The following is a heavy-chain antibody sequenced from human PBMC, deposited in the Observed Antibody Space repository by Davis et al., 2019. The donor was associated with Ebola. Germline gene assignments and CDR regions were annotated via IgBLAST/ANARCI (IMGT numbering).Heavy chain of an antibody. CDR3: AAAVNYYYGMDV. Sequence: MPSETLSLTCAVYGGSSSGYHCTCIRQPPGKGLEWIGEINHSGSTNYNPSLKSRVTISVDTSKNQFSLKLSSVTAADTAVYYCAAAVNYYYGMDVWGQGTTVTVSS. D-gene: IGHD2-15*01. CDR2: INHSGST. CDR1: GGSSSGYH. V-gene: IGHV4-34*01. J-gene: IGHJ6*02.